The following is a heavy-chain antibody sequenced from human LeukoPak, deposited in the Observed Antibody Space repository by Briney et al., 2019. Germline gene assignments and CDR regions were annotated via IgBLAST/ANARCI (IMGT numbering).Heavy chain of an antibody. CDR2: MKYNGGST. D-gene: IGHD6-19*01. V-gene: IGHV3-23*01. CDR1: GFTFSSYA. J-gene: IGHJ4*02. Sequence: GGSLRLSCAASGFTFSSYAMIWVRQAPGKGLEWVSCMKYNGGSTYHGDSVKRRLTISRDNSKNTLSLRMNSLRGEDTAMYYCAKGDRISGWTDWGQGTLVTVSS. CDR3: AKGDRISGWTD.